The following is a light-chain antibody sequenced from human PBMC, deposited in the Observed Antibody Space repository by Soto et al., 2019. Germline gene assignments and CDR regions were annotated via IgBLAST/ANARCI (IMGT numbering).Light chain of an antibody. Sequence: EIVLTQSPGTLSLSPGERATLSCRASQSIARSYLVWYQQRPGQAPRLLIYATSSRATGIPDRFSGSGSGTDFTLTISRLEPEDFAVYYCQQYGGSLKWAFGHGTKVEIK. CDR2: ATS. J-gene: IGKJ1*01. V-gene: IGKV3-20*01. CDR1: QSIARSY. CDR3: QQYGGSLKWA.